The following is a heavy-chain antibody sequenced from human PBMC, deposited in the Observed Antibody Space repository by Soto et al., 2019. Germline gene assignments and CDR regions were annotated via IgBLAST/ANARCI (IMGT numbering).Heavy chain of an antibody. Sequence: QVQLVESGGGVVQPGRSLRLSCAASGFTFSSYVMHWVRQAPGKGLEWVALISYDGTTKYYADSVKGRFTIPRDNSKNTLYLRMNSLRAEDTAVYFCARGAYYDILAGYYHRGFYYGMDVWGQGTTVTVSS. V-gene: IGHV3-30-3*01. CDR1: GFTFSSYV. D-gene: IGHD3-9*01. CDR2: ISYDGTTK. CDR3: ARGAYYDILAGYYHRGFYYGMDV. J-gene: IGHJ6*02.